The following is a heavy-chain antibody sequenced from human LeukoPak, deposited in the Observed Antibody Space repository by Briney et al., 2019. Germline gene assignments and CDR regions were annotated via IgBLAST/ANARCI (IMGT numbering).Heavy chain of an antibody. D-gene: IGHD6-19*01. CDR1: GGTISSYY. Sequence: SETLSLTCTVSGGTISSYYWNWIRQPPGKGLEWIWYIHSSGGTKYNPSLKSRVTISVDTSKNQFSLKLSSVTAADRAVYYCARWYSSGWAFDYWGQGTLVTVSS. V-gene: IGHV4-59*08. J-gene: IGHJ4*02. CDR2: IHSSGGT. CDR3: ARWYSSGWAFDY.